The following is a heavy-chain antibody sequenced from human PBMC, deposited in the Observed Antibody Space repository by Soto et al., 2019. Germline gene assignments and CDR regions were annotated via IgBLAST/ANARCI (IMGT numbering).Heavy chain of an antibody. CDR3: ARFYYDSSGYLTSPYYYYYGMGV. D-gene: IGHD3-22*01. V-gene: IGHV3-7*04. CDR1: GLTFSSYW. CDR2: IKQDGSEK. Sequence: PGGSLRLSCAASGLTFSSYWMSWVRQAPGKGLEWVANIKQDGSEKYYVDSVKGRFTSSRDNAKNSLYLQMNSLRAEDTAVYYCARFYYDSSGYLTSPYYYYYGMGVWGQGTTVTASS. J-gene: IGHJ6*02.